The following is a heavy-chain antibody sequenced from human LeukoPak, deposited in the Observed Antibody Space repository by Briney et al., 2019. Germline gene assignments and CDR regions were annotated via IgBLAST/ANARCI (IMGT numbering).Heavy chain of an antibody. CDR2: ISGGGGST. CDR3: AKGGKWDVTPFDY. V-gene: IGHV3-23*01. D-gene: IGHD1-26*01. Sequence: PGGSLRLSCAASGLTGSHNYVSWVRQAPGKGLEWVSTISGGGGSTYYADSVKGRFTISRDNSKNTLYLQVNNLRAEDTAVYYCAKGGKWDVTPFDYWGQGTLVTVSS. CDR1: GLTGSHNY. J-gene: IGHJ4*02.